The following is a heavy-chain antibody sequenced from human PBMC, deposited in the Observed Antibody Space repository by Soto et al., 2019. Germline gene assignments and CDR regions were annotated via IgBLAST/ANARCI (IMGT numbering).Heavy chain of an antibody. CDR1: GGSISSSTYY. CDR2: FFIGGNT. CDR3: ARERHDYYDSSGYLDY. Sequence: SETLSLTCTVSGGSISSSTYYWGWMRQPPGKGLEWIASFFIGGNTYYNPSLKSRVTISVDTSKNQFSLKLSSVTAADTAVYYCARERHDYYDSSGYLDYWGQGTLVTVSS. V-gene: IGHV4-39*07. D-gene: IGHD3-22*01. J-gene: IGHJ4*02.